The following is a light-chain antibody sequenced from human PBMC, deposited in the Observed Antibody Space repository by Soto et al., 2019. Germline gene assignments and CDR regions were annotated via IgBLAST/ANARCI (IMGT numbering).Light chain of an antibody. CDR3: SSYRTGGSYV. CDR1: SGDVGGHKY. CDR2: EVI. Sequence: QSALTQPASVSGSPGQSITISCTGTSGDVGGHKYVSWYQQHPDKAPKLMIYEVIDRPAGAPRRFSGSKSGNTASLTITGLQAQDEADYYWSSYRTGGSYVFGTGTKLTVL. V-gene: IGLV2-14*01. J-gene: IGLJ1*01.